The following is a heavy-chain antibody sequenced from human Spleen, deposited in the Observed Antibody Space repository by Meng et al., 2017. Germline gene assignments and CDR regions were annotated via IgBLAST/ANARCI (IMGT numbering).Heavy chain of an antibody. CDR3: TRHRSSTSSDY. CDR1: VFSVTADA. CDR2: INTFTGNP. V-gene: IGHV7-4-1*02. D-gene: IGHD6-13*01. Sequence: GRVVQWGLRVKTPGASVKVSCDASVFSVTADAMAWGRQVPGQGLEWVRWINTFTGNPTYAQYYTGAYFFPLQTTVSTDYLQISRLKDEDTAVYYCTRHRSSTSSDYWGQGTLVTVSS. J-gene: IGHJ4*02.